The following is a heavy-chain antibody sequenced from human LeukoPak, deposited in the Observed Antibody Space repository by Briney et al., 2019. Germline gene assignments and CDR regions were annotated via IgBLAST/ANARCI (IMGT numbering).Heavy chain of an antibody. V-gene: IGHV3-7*01. Sequence: PGGSLRLSCAASGFIFNTYWMTWVRQTPGKGLEWVANIKPDGGEKKYVDSVKGRFTISRDNAEDSLYLQMNSLRAEDTAVYYCATDRGWRTSGYYLYYFEYWGQGTLVTFSS. CDR1: GFIFNTYW. D-gene: IGHD3-3*01. CDR2: IKPDGGEK. CDR3: ATDRGWRTSGYYLYYFEY. J-gene: IGHJ4*02.